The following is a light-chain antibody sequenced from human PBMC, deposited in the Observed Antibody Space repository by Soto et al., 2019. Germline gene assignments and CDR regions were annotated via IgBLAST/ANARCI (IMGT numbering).Light chain of an antibody. CDR3: QQRSDWPLT. CDR2: DVS. J-gene: IGKJ5*01. V-gene: IGKV3-11*01. Sequence: TGLTHCAVALFLLPGERVILSCRASQRVSSTYLAWYQQKPGQAPRLLIYDVSNRASGIPARFSGSGSETDFTLTISSLEPEDFAVYYCQQRSDWPLTFGQGTRLEIK. CDR1: QRVSSTY.